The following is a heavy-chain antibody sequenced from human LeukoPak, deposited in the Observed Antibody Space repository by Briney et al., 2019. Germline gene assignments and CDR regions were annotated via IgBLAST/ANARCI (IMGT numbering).Heavy chain of an antibody. V-gene: IGHV4-34*01. CDR3: ARGRGWFGELRKRWFDP. Sequence: SETLSLTCAGYGGSFSGYYWSWIRQPPGKGLEWIGEINHSGSTNYNPSLKSRVTISVDTSKNQFSLKLSSVTAADTAVYYCARGRGWFGELRKRWFDPWGQGTLVTVSS. J-gene: IGHJ5*02. D-gene: IGHD3-10*01. CDR1: GGSFSGYY. CDR2: INHSGST.